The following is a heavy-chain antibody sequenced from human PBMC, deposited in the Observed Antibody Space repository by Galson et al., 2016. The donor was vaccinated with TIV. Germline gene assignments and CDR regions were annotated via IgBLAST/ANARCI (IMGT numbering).Heavy chain of an antibody. J-gene: IGHJ4*02. D-gene: IGHD2-2*01. V-gene: IGHV3-33*01. CDR1: GFNFGFYG. Sequence: SLRLSCAASGFNFGFYGMHWVRQAPGKGLEWVAIIWFDGSEKYYADSVKGRFTISRDNSKKTLYLQLSSLRAEDTAVYYCARELRCDTTSCNSPFDYWGQGTLVTVSS. CDR2: IWFDGSEK. CDR3: ARELRCDTTSCNSPFDY.